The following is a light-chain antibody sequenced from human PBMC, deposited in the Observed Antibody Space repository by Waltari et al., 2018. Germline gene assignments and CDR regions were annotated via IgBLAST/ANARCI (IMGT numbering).Light chain of an antibody. V-gene: IGKV1-8*01. Sequence: IQMTQSPSTLSASVGDRVTITCRASQGISSYLAWYQQKPGKAPKLLIYAASTLQSGVPSRFSGSGSGTDFTLTISCLQSEDFATYYCQQYYSYPRTFGQGTKVEIK. CDR3: QQYYSYPRT. J-gene: IGKJ1*01. CDR1: QGISSY. CDR2: AAS.